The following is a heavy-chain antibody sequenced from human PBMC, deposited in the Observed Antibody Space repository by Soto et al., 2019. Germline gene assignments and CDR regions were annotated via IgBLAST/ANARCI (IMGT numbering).Heavy chain of an antibody. J-gene: IGHJ5*02. Sequence: QITLKESGPTLVKPTQTLTLTCTFSGFSLSTSGVGVGWIRQPPGKALEWLALIYWDDDKRYSPSLKSRLTITKDTAKNQVVLTMTNMDPVDTATYDCAHRLYSSSWYGWWFDPWGQGTLVTVSS. CDR3: AHRLYSSSWYGWWFDP. V-gene: IGHV2-5*02. CDR1: GFSLSTSGVG. CDR2: IYWDDDK. D-gene: IGHD6-13*01.